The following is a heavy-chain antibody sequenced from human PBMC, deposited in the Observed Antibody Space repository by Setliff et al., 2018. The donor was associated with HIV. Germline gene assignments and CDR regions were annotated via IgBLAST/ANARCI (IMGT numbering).Heavy chain of an antibody. Sequence: SETLSLTCTVSGGSISSGGYYWSWIRQHPGKGLEWIGYIYYSGSTYYNPSLKSRVTISVDTSKNQFSLKLSSVTAADTAVYYCARVPPLKAFGGVISLYYFDYRGQGTLVTVS. CDR1: GGSISSGGYY. J-gene: IGHJ4*02. D-gene: IGHD3-16*02. CDR3: ARVPPLKAFGGVISLYYFDY. CDR2: IYYSGST. V-gene: IGHV4-31*03.